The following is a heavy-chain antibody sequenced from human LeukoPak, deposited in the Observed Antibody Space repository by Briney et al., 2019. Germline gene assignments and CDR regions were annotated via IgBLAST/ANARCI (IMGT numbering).Heavy chain of an antibody. CDR2: ICYSGST. Sequence: SETLSLTCTVSGGSISSYYWSWIRQPPGKGLEWIGYICYSGSTNYNPSLKSRVTISVDTSKNQFSLKLSSVTAADTAVYYCAKVVAGGDVRPFDYWGQGTLVTVSS. CDR3: AKVVAGGDVRPFDY. D-gene: IGHD3-16*01. J-gene: IGHJ4*02. CDR1: GGSISSYY. V-gene: IGHV4-59*01.